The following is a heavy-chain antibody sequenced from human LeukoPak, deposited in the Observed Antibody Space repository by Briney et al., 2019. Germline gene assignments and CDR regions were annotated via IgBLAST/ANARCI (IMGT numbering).Heavy chain of an antibody. CDR1: GGSFSGYY. CDR3: ARGRGSSSWYVSPRSYWYFDL. CDR2: INHSGST. D-gene: IGHD6-13*01. V-gene: IGHV4-34*01. J-gene: IGHJ2*01. Sequence: SETLSLTCAVYGGSFSGYYWSWIGQPPGKGLEWIGEINHSGSTNYNPSLKSRVTISVDTSKNQFSLKLSSVTAADTAVYYCARGRGSSSWYVSPRSYWYFDLWGRGTLVTVSS.